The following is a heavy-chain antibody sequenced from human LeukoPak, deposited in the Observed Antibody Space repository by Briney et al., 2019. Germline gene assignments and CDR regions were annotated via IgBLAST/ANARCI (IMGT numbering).Heavy chain of an antibody. D-gene: IGHD3-22*01. J-gene: IGHJ4*02. CDR2: IKSKTDGGTT. CDR3: TTAFGEYYYDSSGLSY. V-gene: IGHV3-15*01. CDR1: GFTFSNAW. Sequence: GGSLRLSCAASGFTFSNAWMSWVRQAPGKGLEWVGRIKSKTDGGTTDYAAPVKGRFTISRDDSKNTLYLQMNSLKTEDTAVYYCTTAFGEYYYDSSGLSYWGQGTLVTVSS.